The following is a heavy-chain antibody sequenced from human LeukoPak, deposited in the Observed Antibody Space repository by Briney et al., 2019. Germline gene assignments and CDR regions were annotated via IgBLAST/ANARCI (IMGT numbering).Heavy chain of an antibody. J-gene: IGHJ4*02. V-gene: IGHV4-59*12. D-gene: IGHD3-9*01. Sequence: SETLSLTCTVSGGSISSYYWSWIRQPPGKGLEWIGYIHYSGSTNYNPSLKSRVTISADTSKNQFSLKLSSVTAADTAVYYCAREWYFDWLLHPTFDYWGQGTLVTVSS. CDR2: IHYSGST. CDR1: GGSISSYY. CDR3: AREWYFDWLLHPTFDY.